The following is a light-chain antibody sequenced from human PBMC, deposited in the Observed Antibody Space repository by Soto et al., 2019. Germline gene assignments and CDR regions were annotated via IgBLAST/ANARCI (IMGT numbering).Light chain of an antibody. CDR2: LGS. J-gene: IGKJ5*01. V-gene: IGKV2-28*01. CDR1: QSLLHSNGYNY. CDR3: MQALQTRST. Sequence: DIVMTQSPLSLPVTPGEPASISCRSSQSLLHSNGYNYLDWYLQKPGQSPQLLIYLGSNRASGVPDRFSGSGSGTDSTLKISRVEAEDVGVYYCMQALQTRSTFGQGTRLEIK.